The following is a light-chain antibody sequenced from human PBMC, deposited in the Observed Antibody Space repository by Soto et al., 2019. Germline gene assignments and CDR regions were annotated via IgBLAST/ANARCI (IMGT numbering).Light chain of an antibody. CDR3: QQSYSTPIT. Sequence: DIQMTQSPSTLSASVGDRVSITCRASQSISSWLAWYQQKPGKAPKLLIYKASSLESGVPSRFSGSGSGTDFTLTISSLQPEDFATYYCQQSYSTPITFGQGTRLEI. CDR2: KAS. CDR1: QSISSW. J-gene: IGKJ5*01. V-gene: IGKV1-5*03.